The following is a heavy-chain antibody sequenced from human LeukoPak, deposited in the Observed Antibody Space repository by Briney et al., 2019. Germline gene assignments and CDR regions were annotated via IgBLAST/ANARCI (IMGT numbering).Heavy chain of an antibody. CDR1: GFNFGSDA. V-gene: IGHV3-33*01. D-gene: IGHD6-6*01. J-gene: IGHJ6*02. CDR2: IWSDGSND. CDR3: ARELGKYSSPSYYYYGMDV. Sequence: PGRSLRLSCTASGFNFGSDAMHWVRQAPGKGLEWVAFIWSDGSNDHYADSVKGRFTISRDNSKNTLYLQMNSLRAEDTAVYYCARELGKYSSPSYYYYGMDVWGQGTTVTVSS.